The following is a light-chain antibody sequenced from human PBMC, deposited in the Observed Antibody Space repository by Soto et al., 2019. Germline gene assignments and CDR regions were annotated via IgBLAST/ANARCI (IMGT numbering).Light chain of an antibody. CDR1: QTISKL. Sequence: DIQISQSPSTLSRSVDERVTITCRASQTISKLLAWYQQKPGQAPQLLIYDASNLESGVPSRFSGSGSGTEFTLTISSLQPDDSATYYCQQYRSYSALTFGGGTKV. V-gene: IGKV1-5*01. CDR3: QQYRSYSALT. J-gene: IGKJ4*01. CDR2: DAS.